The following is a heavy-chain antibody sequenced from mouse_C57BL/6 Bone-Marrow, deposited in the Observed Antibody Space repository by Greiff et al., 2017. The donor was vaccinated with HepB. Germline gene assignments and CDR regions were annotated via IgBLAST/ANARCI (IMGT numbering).Heavy chain of an antibody. V-gene: IGHV7-1*01. CDR3: ARDADYYAMDY. CDR1: GFTFSDFY. J-gene: IGHJ4*01. CDR2: SRNKANDYTT. Sequence: EVMLVESGGGLVQSGRSLRLSCAPSGFTFSDFYMEWVRQAPGKGLEWIAASRNKANDYTTEYSASVKGRFIVSRDTSQSILYLQMNALRAEDTAIYYCARDADYYAMDYWGQGTSVTVSS.